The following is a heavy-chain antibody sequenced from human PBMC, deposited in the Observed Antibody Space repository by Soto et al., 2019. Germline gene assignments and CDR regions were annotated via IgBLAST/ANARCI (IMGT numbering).Heavy chain of an antibody. Sequence: SVKVSCKSYGDSFSRFAVSWVRRAPGEGLEWMGGIIPVTGTANYIDKFRGRLTITADESSSTVYMELNSLRSEDTAVYYCARLGLDLDFDHWGQGTLVTVSS. CDR3: ARLGLDLDFDH. CDR2: IIPVTGTA. V-gene: IGHV1-69*13. J-gene: IGHJ4*02. CDR1: GDSFSRFA.